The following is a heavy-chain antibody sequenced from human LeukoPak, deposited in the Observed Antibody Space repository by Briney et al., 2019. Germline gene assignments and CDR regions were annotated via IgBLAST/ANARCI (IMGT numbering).Heavy chain of an antibody. V-gene: IGHV5-51*01. Sequence: ESLKISCKGSGYCFISYYVSYGRHLPADGLEWMGVVFSCDSDNRYCPSFQGHVTISAGNTFSTAYLQWSSLKASDTAMYYCARTYVWGSYRPYYFDYWGQGTLVTVSS. CDR2: VFSCDSDN. CDR3: ARTYVWGSYRPYYFDY. D-gene: IGHD3-16*02. J-gene: IGHJ4*02. CDR1: GYCFISYY.